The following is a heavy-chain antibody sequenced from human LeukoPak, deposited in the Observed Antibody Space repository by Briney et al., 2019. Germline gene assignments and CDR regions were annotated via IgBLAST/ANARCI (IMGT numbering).Heavy chain of an antibody. Sequence: GESLKISCKGSGYSFTSYWIGWVRQMPGKGLEWMGIIYPGDSDTRYSPSFQGQVTISADKSISTAYLQWSSLKASDTAMYYCARQGQYYDFWSGYEGDAFDIWGQGTMVTVSS. J-gene: IGHJ3*02. V-gene: IGHV5-51*01. CDR1: GYSFTSYW. D-gene: IGHD3-3*01. CDR2: IYPGDSDT. CDR3: ARQGQYYDFWSGYEGDAFDI.